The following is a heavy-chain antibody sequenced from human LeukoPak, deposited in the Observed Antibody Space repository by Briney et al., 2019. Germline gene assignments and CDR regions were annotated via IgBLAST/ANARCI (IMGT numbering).Heavy chain of an antibody. CDR2: IIPIFGTA. CDR1: GGTFSSYA. V-gene: IGHV1-69*13. CDR3: ARGDYYDSSGYYSIVY. D-gene: IGHD3-22*01. J-gene: IGHJ4*02. Sequence: GASVKVSCKASGGTFSSYAISWVRQAPGQGLEWMGGIIPIFGTANYAQKFQGRVTITADESTSTAYMELSSLRFEDTAVYYCARGDYYDSSGYYSIVYWGQGTLVTVSS.